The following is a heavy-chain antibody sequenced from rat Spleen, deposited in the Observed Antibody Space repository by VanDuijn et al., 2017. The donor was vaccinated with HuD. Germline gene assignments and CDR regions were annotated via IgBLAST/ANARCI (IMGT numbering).Heavy chain of an antibody. V-gene: IGHV2-63*01. J-gene: IGHJ3*01. CDR3: TRSYGGYTQHWFAY. CDR2: MWYDGDT. CDR1: GFSLTSFH. Sequence: QVQLKESGPGLLQPSQTLSLTCTVSGFSLTSFHVHWVRQPSGKGPEWMGRMWYDGDTAYNSALKSRLSISRDTSENQVFLKMNSLQTDDTAIYFCTRSYGGYTQHWFAYWGQGTLVTVSS. D-gene: IGHD1-11*01.